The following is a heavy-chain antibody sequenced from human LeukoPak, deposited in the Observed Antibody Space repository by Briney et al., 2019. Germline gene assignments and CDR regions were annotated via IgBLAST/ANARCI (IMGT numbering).Heavy chain of an antibody. CDR3: AKRGATPSGGYYFDY. CDR2: ISGSGGST. Sequence: GGSLRLSCAASGFTFSSYAMSWVRQAPGKGLEWVPAISGSGGSTYYADSVKGRFTISRDNSKNTLYLQMNSLRAEDTAVYYCAKRGATPSGGYYFDYWGQGTLVTVSS. J-gene: IGHJ4*02. D-gene: IGHD1-26*01. V-gene: IGHV3-23*01. CDR1: GFTFSSYA.